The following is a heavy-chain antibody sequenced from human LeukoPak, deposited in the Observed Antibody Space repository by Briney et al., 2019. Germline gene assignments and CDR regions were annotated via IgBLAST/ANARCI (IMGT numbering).Heavy chain of an antibody. Sequence: SETLPLTCAVYGGSFSGYYWSWIRQPPGKGLEWIGEINHSGSTNYNPSLKSRVTISVDTSKNQFSLKLSSVTAADTAVYYCARVTTMVRGVPFDYWGQGTLVTVSS. CDR2: INHSGST. V-gene: IGHV4-34*01. CDR3: ARVTTMVRGVPFDY. J-gene: IGHJ4*02. CDR1: GGSFSGYY. D-gene: IGHD3-10*01.